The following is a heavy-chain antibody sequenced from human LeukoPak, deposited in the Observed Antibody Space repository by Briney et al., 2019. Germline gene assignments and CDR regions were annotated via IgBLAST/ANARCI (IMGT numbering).Heavy chain of an antibody. CDR3: ARDSVGALDY. CDR2: IYTSGGT. Sequence: LEWIGGIYTSGGTNYNTSLTSRGTMSVDTSKNKCSLKLSSVTAADTAVYYCARDSVGALDYWGQGTLVTVSS. J-gene: IGHJ4*02. V-gene: IGHV4-4*07. D-gene: IGHD2-2*01.